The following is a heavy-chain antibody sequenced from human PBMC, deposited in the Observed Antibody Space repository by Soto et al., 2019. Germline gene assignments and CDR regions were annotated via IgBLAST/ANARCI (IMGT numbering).Heavy chain of an antibody. CDR2: IYPADSDT. J-gene: IGHJ6*02. Sequence: GESLKISYEGSGYSFNDYWIAWVRQMPGKGLECLGIIYPADSDTRYNPSFEGHVTISGDRSISTAYLQWSSLKASDTAIYYCARHLTPPHSDYYAMDVWGQGTTVTVSS. D-gene: IGHD3-16*01. CDR1: GYSFNDYW. V-gene: IGHV5-51*01. CDR3: ARHLTPPHSDYYAMDV.